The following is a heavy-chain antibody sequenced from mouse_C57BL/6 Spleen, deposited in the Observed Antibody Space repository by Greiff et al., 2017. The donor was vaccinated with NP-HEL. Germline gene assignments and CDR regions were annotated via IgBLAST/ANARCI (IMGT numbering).Heavy chain of an antibody. CDR2: IYPSDSET. CDR3: ARGGRRGYYFDY. Sequence: QVQLQQPGAELVRPGSSVKLSCKASGYTFTSYWMDWVKQRPGQGLEWIGNIYPSDSETPYNQKFKDKATLTVDKSSSTAYMQISSLTSEDSAVYYGARGGRRGYYFDYWGQGTTLTVSS. V-gene: IGHV1-61*01. D-gene: IGHD2-12*01. J-gene: IGHJ2*01. CDR1: GYTFTSYW.